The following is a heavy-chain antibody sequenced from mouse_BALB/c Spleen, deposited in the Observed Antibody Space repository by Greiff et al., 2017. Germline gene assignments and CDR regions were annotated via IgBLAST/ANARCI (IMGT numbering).Heavy chain of an antibody. D-gene: IGHD3-1*01. CDR2: INPSNGRT. CDR3: ARLGTHYYAMDY. J-gene: IGHJ4*01. Sequence: VQLQQSGAELVKPGASVKLSCKASGYTFTSYWMHWVKQRPGQGLEWIGEINPSNGRTNYNEKFKSKATLTVDKSSSTAYMQLSSLTSEDSAVYYCARLGTHYYAMDYWGQGTSVTVSS. V-gene: IGHV1S81*02. CDR1: GYTFTSYW.